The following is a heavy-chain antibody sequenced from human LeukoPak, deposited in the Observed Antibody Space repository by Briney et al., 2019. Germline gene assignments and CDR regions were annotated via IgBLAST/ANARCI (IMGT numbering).Heavy chain of an antibody. CDR2: ISSNGVST. CDR3: ARSDVVDSSGYGLFDY. Sequence: PGGSLRLSCAASGFTFSSYAMHWVRQVPGKGLEYVSAISSNGVSTDYANSVKGRFTVSRDNSKNTLYLQMGSLRSEDTAVYYCARSDVVDSSGYGLFDYWGQGTLVTVSS. V-gene: IGHV3-64*01. J-gene: IGHJ4*02. D-gene: IGHD3-22*01. CDR1: GFTFSSYA.